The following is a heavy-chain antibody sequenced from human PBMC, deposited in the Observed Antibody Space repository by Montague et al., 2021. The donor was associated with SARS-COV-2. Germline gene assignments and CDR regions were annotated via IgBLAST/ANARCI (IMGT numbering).Heavy chain of an antibody. D-gene: IGHD3-10*01. V-gene: IGHV4-4*09. Sequence: SETLSLTCTVSGDSISSFYWNWIRQPAGKGLEWIAYMRLSGDSXXXPSXXXRVSISIDTTKNQFSLKLNSVTAADTAVYYCARDRGLGVAENFDCWGQGTLVTVSS. CDR1: GDSISSFY. J-gene: IGHJ4*02. CDR3: ARDRGLGVAENFDC. CDR2: MRLSGDS.